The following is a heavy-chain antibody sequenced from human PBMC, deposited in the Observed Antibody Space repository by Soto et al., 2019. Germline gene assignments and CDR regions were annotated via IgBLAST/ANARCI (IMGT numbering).Heavy chain of an antibody. J-gene: IGHJ6*03. CDR1: GFTVSTNY. CDR2: VYSGGYT. V-gene: IGHV3-66*01. D-gene: IGHD3-9*01. Sequence: GGSLRLSCAASGFTVSTNYISWVRQAPGKGLECISVVYSGGYTNYADSVKGRFTISRDNSKNTLYLQMNSLRAEDTAVYYCARDPYYDVLTGPYMDVWGKGTTVTVSS. CDR3: ARDPYYDVLTGPYMDV.